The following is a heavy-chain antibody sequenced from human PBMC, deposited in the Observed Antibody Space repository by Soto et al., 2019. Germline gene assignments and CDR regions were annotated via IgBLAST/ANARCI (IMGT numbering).Heavy chain of an antibody. D-gene: IGHD3-10*01. CDR3: ARHVRTFYYYGSGSPEDYYYYMDV. Sequence: SETLSLTCTVSGGSISSYYWSWIRQPPGKGLEWIGYIYYSGSTNYNPSLKSRVTISVDTSKNQFSLKLSSVTAADTAVYYCARHVRTFYYYGSGSPEDYYYYMDVWGKGTTVTVSS. V-gene: IGHV4-59*08. CDR2: IYYSGST. CDR1: GGSISSYY. J-gene: IGHJ6*03.